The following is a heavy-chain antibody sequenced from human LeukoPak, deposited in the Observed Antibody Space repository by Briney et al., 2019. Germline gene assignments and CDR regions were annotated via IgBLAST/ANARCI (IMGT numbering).Heavy chain of an antibody. CDR1: GYTFTNNF. Sequence: ASVKVSCKASGYTFTNNFMHWVRQAPGQGLEWMGIINPSGGSTSYAQKFQGRVTITRNTSISTAYMELSSLTSEDTAVYYCARVLCSSTSCYSSPWFDPWGQGTLVTVSS. J-gene: IGHJ5*02. V-gene: IGHV1-46*01. D-gene: IGHD2-2*01. CDR3: ARVLCSSTSCYSSPWFDP. CDR2: INPSGGST.